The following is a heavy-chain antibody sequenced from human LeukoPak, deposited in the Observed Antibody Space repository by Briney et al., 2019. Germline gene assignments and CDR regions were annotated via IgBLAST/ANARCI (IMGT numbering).Heavy chain of an antibody. CDR2: INHSGST. D-gene: IGHD6-13*01. V-gene: IGHV4-34*01. Sequence: PSETLSLTCAVYGGSFSGYYWSWIRQPPGKGLEWIGEINHSGSTNHNPSLKSRVAISVDTSKNQFSLKLSSVTAADTAVYYCARAKQQLVPPPGFDYWGQGTLVTVSS. CDR1: GGSFSGYY. J-gene: IGHJ4*02. CDR3: ARAKQQLVPPPGFDY.